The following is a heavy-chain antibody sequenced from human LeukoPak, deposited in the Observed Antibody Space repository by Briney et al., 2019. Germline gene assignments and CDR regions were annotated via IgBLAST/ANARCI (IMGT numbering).Heavy chain of an antibody. D-gene: IGHD3-22*01. V-gene: IGHV3-7*01. J-gene: IGHJ4*02. CDR1: GFTFSSYW. Sequence: GGSLRLSCAASGFTFSSYWMSWVRQAPGKGLEWVANIKQDGSEKYYVDSVKGRFTISRDNAKNSLYLQMNSLRAEDTAVYYCARLPGDYDSSGYPRWGQGTLVTVSS. CDR3: ARLPGDYDSSGYPR. CDR2: IKQDGSEK.